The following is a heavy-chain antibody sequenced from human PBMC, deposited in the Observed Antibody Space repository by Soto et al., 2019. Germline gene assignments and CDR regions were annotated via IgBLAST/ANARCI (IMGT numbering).Heavy chain of an antibody. Sequence: EVQLVESGGGLVQPGMSLRLSCAASGFSFSSYEMNWVRQAPGKGLEWVSYIGGSGSVIYYADSVKGRFTISRDNAKNSLYLQMNSLRAEDTAVYYCARGYYYEGTYESFFGSWGQGTLVTVSS. J-gene: IGHJ4*02. CDR2: IGGSGSVI. CDR3: ARGYYYEGTYESFFGS. CDR1: GFSFSSYE. V-gene: IGHV3-48*03. D-gene: IGHD3-22*01.